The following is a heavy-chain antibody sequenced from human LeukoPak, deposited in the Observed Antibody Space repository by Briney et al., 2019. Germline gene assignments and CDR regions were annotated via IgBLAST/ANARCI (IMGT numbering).Heavy chain of an antibody. D-gene: IGHD3-3*01. V-gene: IGHV1-2*02. CDR1: GYTFTGYY. Sequence: ASVKVSCKASGYTFTGYYMHWVRQAPGQGLEWMGWINPNSGGTNYAQKFQGRVTMTRDTSISTAYMELSRLRSDDTAVYYCARLYDFWSGDIDYWGQGTLVTVSS. CDR3: ARLYDFWSGDIDY. CDR2: INPNSGGT. J-gene: IGHJ4*02.